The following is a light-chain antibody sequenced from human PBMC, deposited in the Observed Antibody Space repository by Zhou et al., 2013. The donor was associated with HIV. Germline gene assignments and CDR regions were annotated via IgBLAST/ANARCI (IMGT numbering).Light chain of an antibody. CDR2: GAS. CDR3: HQYGGAPLA. Sequence: DIVLTQSPGTLSLSPGERATLSCRASHIVNSNNLAWYQQKYGQTPRLLIYGASNRATGISDRFSGSGSGTDFTLTINRLEPEDFAVYYCHQYGGAPLAFGQGTKAGDQT. J-gene: IGKJ2*01. CDR1: HIVNSNN. V-gene: IGKV3-20*01.